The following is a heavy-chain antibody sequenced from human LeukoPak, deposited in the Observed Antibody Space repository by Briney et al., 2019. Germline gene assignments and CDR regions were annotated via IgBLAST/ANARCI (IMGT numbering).Heavy chain of an antibody. V-gene: IGHV4-61*01. CDR2: VYYSGTT. D-gene: IGHD3-22*01. CDR3: ARGQIVAPVDY. J-gene: IGHJ4*02. CDR1: GGSVSSDRHY. Sequence: PSETLSLTCTVSGGSVSSDRHYWSWIRQPPGKGLEWIAYVYYSGTTNYNPSLKSRVTISVDTSKNQFSLKLSSVTAADTAVYYCARGQIVAPVDYWGQGTQVTVSS.